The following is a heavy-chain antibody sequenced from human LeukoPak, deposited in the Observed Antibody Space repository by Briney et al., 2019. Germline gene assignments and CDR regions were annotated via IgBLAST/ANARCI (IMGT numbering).Heavy chain of an antibody. CDR3: AKDPRVWGMITFADYYYMDV. Sequence: PGGSLRLSCAASGFTFSSYGMHWVRQAPGKGLEWVAFIRYDGSNKYYADSVKGRFTISRDNSKNTLYLQMNSLRAEDTAVYYCAKDPRVWGMITFADYYYMDVWGKGTTVTISS. D-gene: IGHD3-16*01. J-gene: IGHJ6*03. V-gene: IGHV3-30*02. CDR2: IRYDGSNK. CDR1: GFTFSSYG.